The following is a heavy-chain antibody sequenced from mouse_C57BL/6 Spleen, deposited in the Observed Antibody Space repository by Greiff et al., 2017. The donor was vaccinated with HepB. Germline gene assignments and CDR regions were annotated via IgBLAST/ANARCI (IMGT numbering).Heavy chain of an antibody. D-gene: IGHD1-1*01. V-gene: IGHV3-6*01. J-gene: IGHJ3*01. Sequence: DVQLQESGPGLVKPSQSLSLTCSVTGYSITSGYYWNWIRQFPGNKLEWMGYISYDGSNNYNPSLKNRISITRDTSKNQFFLKLNSVTTEDTATYYCASEGIDGSSWFAYWGQGTLVTVSA. CDR3: ASEGIDGSSWFAY. CDR1: GYSITSGYY. CDR2: ISYDGSN.